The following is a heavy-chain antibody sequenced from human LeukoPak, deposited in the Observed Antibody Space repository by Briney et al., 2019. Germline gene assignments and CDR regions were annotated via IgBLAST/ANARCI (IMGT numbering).Heavy chain of an antibody. CDR1: GGTFSSYA. J-gene: IGHJ4*02. V-gene: IGHV1-69*06. CDR3: ARDRYCSGGSCYGFDY. CDR2: IIPIFGTA. Sequence: SVKVSCKASGGTFSSYAISWVRQAPGQGLEWMGGIIPIFGTANYAQKFQGRVTITADKSTSTAYMELSSLGSEDTAVYYCARDRYCSGGSCYGFDYWGQGTLVTVSS. D-gene: IGHD2-15*01.